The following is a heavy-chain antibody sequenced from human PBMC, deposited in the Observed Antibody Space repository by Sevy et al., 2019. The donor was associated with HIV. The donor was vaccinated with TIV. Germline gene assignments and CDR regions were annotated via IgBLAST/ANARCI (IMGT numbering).Heavy chain of an antibody. CDR3: ARDRSNPTGWYYFDY. D-gene: IGHD4-4*01. J-gene: IGHJ4*02. Sequence: SETPSLTCTVSGGSISSYYRSWIRQPAGKGLEWIGRIYTSGSSNYNPSLKSRVTMSVDTSKNQFSLKLSSVTAADTAVYYCARDRSNPTGWYYFDYWGQGTLVTVSS. CDR1: GGSISSYY. CDR2: IYTSGSS. V-gene: IGHV4-4*07.